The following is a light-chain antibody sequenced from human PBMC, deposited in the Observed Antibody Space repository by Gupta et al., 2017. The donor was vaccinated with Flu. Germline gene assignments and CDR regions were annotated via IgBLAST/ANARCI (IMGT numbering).Light chain of an antibody. J-gene: IGLJ1*01. CDR1: NIGSRS. CDR3: QVWDDSRDSSV. V-gene: IGLV3-21*02. CDR2: DDN. Sequence: SSVLTQPPSVSVAPGQTASITCGGYNIGSRSVHWYQQKSGQAPVLVVYDDNERPAGIPERVSGSNSGNTATLTISRVEAGDDADYYCQVWDDSRDSSVFGTGTKIPVL.